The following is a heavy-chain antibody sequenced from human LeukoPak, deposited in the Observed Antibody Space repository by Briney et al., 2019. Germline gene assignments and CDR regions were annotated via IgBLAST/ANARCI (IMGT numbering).Heavy chain of an antibody. CDR1: GGSISSGSYY. J-gene: IGHJ5*02. V-gene: IGHV4-61*02. Sequence: PSETLSLTCTVSGGSISSGSYYWSWIRQPAGKGLEWIGRIYTSGSTNYNPSLKSRVTMSVDTSKNQFSLKLSSVTAADTAVYYCARSHLTGTAGDPWGQGTLVTVSS. CDR2: IYTSGST. CDR3: ARSHLTGTAGDP. D-gene: IGHD1-20*01.